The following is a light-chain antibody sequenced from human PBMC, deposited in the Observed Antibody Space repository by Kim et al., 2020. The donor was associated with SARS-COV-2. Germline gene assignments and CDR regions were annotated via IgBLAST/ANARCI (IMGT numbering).Light chain of an antibody. V-gene: IGKV4-1*01. CDR1: QSVLYSSNNKNY. Sequence: DIVMTQSPDSLVVSLGERATINCKSSQSVLYSSNNKNYLAWYQQKPGQPPKLLIYWASTRESGVPDRFSGSGSGTDFTLTISSLQAEDVAVYYCQQYYSPPPTFGGGTKVEI. J-gene: IGKJ4*01. CDR3: QQYYSPPPT. CDR2: WAS.